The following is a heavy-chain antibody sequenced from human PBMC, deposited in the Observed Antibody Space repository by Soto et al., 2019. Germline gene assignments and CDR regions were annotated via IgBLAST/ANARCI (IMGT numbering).Heavy chain of an antibody. J-gene: IGHJ6*02. Sequence: QIQLVQSGAEVKKPGSSVKVTCRASGGTFSSYTIGWVRQAPGQGLEYMGGIIPIFGTSNYAQKFQGRVTITADESTSTAYLELSSLRSEDTAVYYCARDGWHSTIEKDGMDVWGQGTTVTVSS. CDR3: ARDGWHSTIEKDGMDV. CDR1: GGTFSSYT. D-gene: IGHD6-13*01. CDR2: IIPIFGTS. V-gene: IGHV1-69*12.